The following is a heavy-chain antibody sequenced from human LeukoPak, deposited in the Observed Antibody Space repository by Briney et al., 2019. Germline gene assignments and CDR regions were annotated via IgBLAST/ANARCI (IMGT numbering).Heavy chain of an antibody. Sequence: SGTLSLTCNVSGGSISSYYWTWVRQPPGQTLQWIGNVYFNGDTDFNPSLTSRVTISVDTSNNQFSLKLSSVTAADTAVYYCARQFGLMRSYRHLDHWGPGILVTVSA. J-gene: IGHJ4*02. CDR1: GGSISSYY. V-gene: IGHV4-59*08. D-gene: IGHD3/OR15-3a*01. CDR3: ARQFGLMRSYRHLDH. CDR2: VYFNGDT.